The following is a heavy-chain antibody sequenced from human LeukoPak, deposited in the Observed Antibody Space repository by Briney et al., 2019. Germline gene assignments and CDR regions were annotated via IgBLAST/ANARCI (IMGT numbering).Heavy chain of an antibody. J-gene: IGHJ4*02. CDR3: AKASGDSSGYRFDY. D-gene: IGHD3-22*01. CDR2: ISHDGSNQ. CDR1: GFSFSNYG. Sequence: GGSLRLSCAASGFSFSNYGIHWVRQAPGKGLEWVAVISHDGSNQYYADSVKGRFTISRDNSKNTLFLQMNSLRAEDTAVYYCAKASGDSSGYRFDYWGQGTLVTVSS. V-gene: IGHV3-30*18.